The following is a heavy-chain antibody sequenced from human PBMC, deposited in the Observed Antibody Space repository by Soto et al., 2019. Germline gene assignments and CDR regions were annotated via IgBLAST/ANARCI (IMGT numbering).Heavy chain of an antibody. CDR1: GYTFSSYA. Sequence: QVQLVQSGAEVKRPGASVKVPCKASGYTFSSYAISWVRQAPGQGLEWMGWISGYNGNTNYAQKFQGRVSMTTDTSTSTVYMELRSLRSDDTAVHYCARRMGTSPDFDYWGQGTLVTVSS. D-gene: IGHD2-2*01. CDR2: ISGYNGNT. J-gene: IGHJ4*02. V-gene: IGHV1-18*01. CDR3: ARRMGTSPDFDY.